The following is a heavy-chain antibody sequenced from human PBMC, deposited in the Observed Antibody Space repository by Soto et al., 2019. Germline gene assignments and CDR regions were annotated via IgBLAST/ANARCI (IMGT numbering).Heavy chain of an antibody. CDR2: IYYSGSI. CDR1: GGSISSSSYY. V-gene: IGHV4-39*01. CDR3: ARSHYPGDYFDY. J-gene: IGHJ4*02. Sequence: SETLSLTCTVSGGSISSSSYYWGWIRQPPGKGLEWIGSIYYSGSIYYNPSLKSRVTISVDTSKNQFSLKLSSVTAADTAVYYCARSHYPGDYFDYWGQGTLVTVSS. D-gene: IGHD1-26*01.